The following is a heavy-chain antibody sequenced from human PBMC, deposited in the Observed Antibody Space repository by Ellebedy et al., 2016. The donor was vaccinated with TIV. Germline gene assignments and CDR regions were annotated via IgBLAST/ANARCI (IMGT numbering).Heavy chain of an antibody. D-gene: IGHD5-18*01. Sequence: AASVKVSCKASGYTFTDCYIHWVRQAPGQGLEWMGWINPNSGGTNFAQKFQGWVTLTRDTSISTAYMELSSLTSDDTAVYYCARNTALDYWGQGTLVTVSS. CDR2: INPNSGGT. CDR3: ARNTALDY. CDR1: GYTFTDCY. V-gene: IGHV1-2*04. J-gene: IGHJ4*02.